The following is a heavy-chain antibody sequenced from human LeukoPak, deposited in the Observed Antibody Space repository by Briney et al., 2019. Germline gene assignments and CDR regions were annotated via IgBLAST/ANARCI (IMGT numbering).Heavy chain of an antibody. CDR1: GYSIGIGYD. Sequence: PGASLSLTCTVSGYSIGIGYDWGGSRQPPGKGVSWIVIICDGGNTYHTPSMKGLVTISIDTSKNYFSLKMSSVTATHTAVYYCARDYYGSSGYYSNFDYWGQGTLVTVSS. CDR2: ICDGGNT. D-gene: IGHD3-22*01. J-gene: IGHJ4*02. V-gene: IGHV4-38-2*02. CDR3: ARDYYGSSGYYSNFDY.